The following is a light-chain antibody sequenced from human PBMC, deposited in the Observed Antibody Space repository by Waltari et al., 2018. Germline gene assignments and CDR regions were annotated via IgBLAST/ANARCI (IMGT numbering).Light chain of an antibody. CDR2: DAS. CDR1: QSISTW. CDR3: QQYHSFSLT. V-gene: IGKV1-5*01. J-gene: IGKJ4*01. Sequence: DIQMTQSPSTLSASVGDRVTITCRGSQSISTWLAWYQQKPGKVPKLLIFDASNLESGVPSRFSGSGSGTEFTLTISSLQPDDFAIYYCQQYHSFSLTFGGGTKVAIK.